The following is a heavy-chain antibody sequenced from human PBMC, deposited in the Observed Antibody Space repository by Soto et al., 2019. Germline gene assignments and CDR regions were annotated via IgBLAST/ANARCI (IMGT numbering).Heavy chain of an antibody. CDR3: AREAAAAGLPFDY. D-gene: IGHD6-13*01. Sequence: ESGGGVVQPGRSLRLSCAASGFTFSSYGMHWVRQAPGKGLEWVAVIWYDGSNKYYADSVKGRFTISRDNSKNTLYLQMNSLRAEDTAVYYCAREAAAAGLPFDYWGQGTLVTVSS. CDR1: GFTFSSYG. CDR2: IWYDGSNK. V-gene: IGHV3-33*01. J-gene: IGHJ4*02.